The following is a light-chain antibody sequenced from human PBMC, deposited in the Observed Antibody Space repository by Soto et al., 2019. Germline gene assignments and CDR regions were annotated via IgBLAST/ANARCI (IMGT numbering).Light chain of an antibody. V-gene: IGKV3-15*01. CDR2: GAS. Sequence: EIVMTQSPATLSQSPGERVTLSCRASQSVSSNLAWYQQKPGQAPRLLIYGASTRATGIPARFSGSGSGTEFTLTISSLQSEDFAVYYCQQYNNWPPNTFGQGTRLEIK. CDR3: QQYNNWPPNT. CDR1: QSVSSN. J-gene: IGKJ5*01.